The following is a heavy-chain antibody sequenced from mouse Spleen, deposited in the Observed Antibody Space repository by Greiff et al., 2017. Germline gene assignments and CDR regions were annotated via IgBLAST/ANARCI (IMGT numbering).Heavy chain of an antibody. J-gene: IGHJ3*01. CDR1: GFTFSDYY. CDR2: INYDGSST. CDR3: ARGGNPGGFAY. Sequence: EVQLVESEGGLVQPGSSMKLSCTASGFTFSDYYMAWVRQVPEKGLEWVANINYDGSSTYYLDSLKSRFIISRDNAKNILYLQMSSLKSEDTATYYCARGGNPGGFAYWGQGTLVTVSA. V-gene: IGHV5-16*01.